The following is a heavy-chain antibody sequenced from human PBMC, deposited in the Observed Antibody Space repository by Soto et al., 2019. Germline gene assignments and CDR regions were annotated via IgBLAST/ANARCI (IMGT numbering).Heavy chain of an antibody. CDR3: IKASTVTGVGGYR. V-gene: IGHV3-74*01. CDR2: ISSDGRNT. D-gene: IGHD6-19*01. CDR1: GFAFSSYW. Sequence: GGSLRLSCEASGFAFSSYWMQWVRQAPGKGPVWVSRISSDGRNTTYADFVKGRFTISRDNAENTLHLQMTSLTDADTAVYYCIKASTVTGVGGYRWGQGTLVTVSS. J-gene: IGHJ5*02.